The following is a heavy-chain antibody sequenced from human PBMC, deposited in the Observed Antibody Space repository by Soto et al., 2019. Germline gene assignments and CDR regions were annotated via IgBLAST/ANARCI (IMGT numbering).Heavy chain of an antibody. Sequence: GGSLRLSCAASGFTFTRYSMDWVRQAPGKGLEWVSSISSTTNYIYYADSMKGRFTVSRDNAKNSVYLEMNSLSAEDTAVYYCARESEDLTSNFDYWGQGTLVTVSS. V-gene: IGHV3-21*01. J-gene: IGHJ4*02. CDR3: ARESEDLTSNFDY. CDR1: GFTFTRYS. CDR2: ISSTTNYI.